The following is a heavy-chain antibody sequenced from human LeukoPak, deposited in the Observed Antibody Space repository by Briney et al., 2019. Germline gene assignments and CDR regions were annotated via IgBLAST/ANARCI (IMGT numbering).Heavy chain of an antibody. D-gene: IGHD3-16*01. Sequence: PGGSLRLSCAASGFTFSSYAMSWVRQAPGKGLEWVSAISGSGGSTYYADSVKGRFTISRDNSKNTLYLQMNSLRAEDTAVYYCAKGGELSLVYYYYYYYMDVWGKGTTVTVSS. CDR3: AKGGELSLVYYYYYYYMDV. J-gene: IGHJ6*03. V-gene: IGHV3-23*01. CDR1: GFTFSSYA. CDR2: ISGSGGST.